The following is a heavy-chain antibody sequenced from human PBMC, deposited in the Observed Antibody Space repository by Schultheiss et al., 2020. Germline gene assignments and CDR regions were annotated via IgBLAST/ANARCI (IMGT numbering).Heavy chain of an antibody. CDR1: GGSISSSSYY. Sequence: SETLSLTCTVSGGSISSSSYYWGWIRQPPGKGLEWIGSIYYSGSTYYNPSLKSRVTISVDTSKNQFSLKLSSVTAADTAVYYCARDPQARYSSSFDWGQGTLVTVSS. J-gene: IGHJ4*02. CDR2: IYYSGST. CDR3: ARDPQARYSSSFD. D-gene: IGHD6-13*01. V-gene: IGHV4-39*02.